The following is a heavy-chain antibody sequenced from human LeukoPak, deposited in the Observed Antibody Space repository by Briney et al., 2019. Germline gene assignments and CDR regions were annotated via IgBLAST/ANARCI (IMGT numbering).Heavy chain of an antibody. V-gene: IGHV1-18*01. D-gene: IGHD3-22*01. CDR1: GYTFTSYG. J-gene: IGHJ6*03. Sequence: ASVKVSCKASGYTFTSYGISWVRQAPGQGLEWMGWISAYNGNTNYAQKLQGRVTMTTDTSTSTAYMELRSLRSDDTDVYYCARDGDYYDSSGYYYGYYYYYMDVWGKGTTVTISS. CDR3: ARDGDYYDSSGYYYGYYYYYMDV. CDR2: ISAYNGNT.